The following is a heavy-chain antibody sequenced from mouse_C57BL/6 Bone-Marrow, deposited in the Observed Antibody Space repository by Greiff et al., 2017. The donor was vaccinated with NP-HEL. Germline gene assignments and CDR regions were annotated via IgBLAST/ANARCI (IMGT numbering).Heavy chain of an antibody. CDR3: AREHNGYGRFDY. V-gene: IGHV1-69*01. CDR2: IDPSDSYT. D-gene: IGHD2-2*01. Sequence: QVHVKQPGAELVMPGASVKLSCKASGYTFTSYWMHWVKQRPGQGLEWIGEIDPSDSYTKYNQKFKGKSTLTVDKSSSTAYMQLSSLTSEDSAVYDGAREHNGYGRFDYWGQGTTLTVSS. J-gene: IGHJ2*01. CDR1: GYTFTSYW.